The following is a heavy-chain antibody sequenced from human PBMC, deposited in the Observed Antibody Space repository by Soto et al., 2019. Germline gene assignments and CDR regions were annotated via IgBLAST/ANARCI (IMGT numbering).Heavy chain of an antibody. CDR2: ISAGGDST. V-gene: IGHV3-23*01. Sequence: EVKVLESGGGLVQPGGSLRLSCATSGFTLSRYTMNWVRQAPGKGLEWVSGISAGGDSTYYADSVKGRFTIFRDNSKNSVYLQMNSLRVEDTAVYYCARRVWGQGTLVTVSS. CDR3: ARRV. J-gene: IGHJ4*02. CDR1: GFTLSRYT.